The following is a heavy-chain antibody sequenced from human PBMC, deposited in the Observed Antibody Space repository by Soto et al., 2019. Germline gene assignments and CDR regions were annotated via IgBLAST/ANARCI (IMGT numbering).Heavy chain of an antibody. CDR1: GHTFQNYA. V-gene: IGHV3-23*01. D-gene: IGHD2-2*01. Sequence: EVQQLESGGGSVQPGGSLRLSCVASGHTFQNYAMTWVRQAPGKGLEWVSGISGSGGSTYYADSVRGRFTISRDDSKNTLYLQMSSLRAEDTAVYDCAKVSRGIGVVPAELNWGQGTRVTVSS. J-gene: IGHJ4*02. CDR2: ISGSGGST. CDR3: AKVSRGIGVVPAELN.